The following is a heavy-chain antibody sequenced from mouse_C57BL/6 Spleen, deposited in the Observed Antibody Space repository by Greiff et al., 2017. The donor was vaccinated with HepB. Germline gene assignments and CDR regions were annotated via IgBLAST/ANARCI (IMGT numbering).Heavy chain of an antibody. D-gene: IGHD1-1*01. CDR2: ISSGGDYI. J-gene: IGHJ1*03. CDR1: GFTFSSYA. Sequence: EVKLEESGEGLVKPGGSLKLSCAASGFTFSSYAMSWVRQTPEKRLEWVAYISSGGDYIYYADTVKGRFTISRDNARNTLYLQMSSLKSEDTAMYYCTREKSTVVENWYFDVWGTGTTVTVSS. V-gene: IGHV5-9-1*02. CDR3: TREKSTVVENWYFDV.